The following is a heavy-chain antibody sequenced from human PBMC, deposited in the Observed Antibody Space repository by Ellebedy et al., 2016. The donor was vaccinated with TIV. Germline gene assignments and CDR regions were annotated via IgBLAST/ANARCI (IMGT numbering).Heavy chain of an antibody. CDR1: GFSLSNARMG. CDR3: AQIRGDPSYFEFSYFDY. J-gene: IGHJ4*02. V-gene: IGHV2-26*01. CDR2: LFSNDEK. Sequence: SGPTLVKPTETLTLTCAVSGFSLSNARMGVSWIRQPPGKALEWLAHLFSNDEKSYSTSLKSRLTISKDTSKSQVVLIMTNMDPVDAATYYCAQIRGDPSYFEFSYFDYWGQGTLVTVSS. D-gene: IGHD3-9*01.